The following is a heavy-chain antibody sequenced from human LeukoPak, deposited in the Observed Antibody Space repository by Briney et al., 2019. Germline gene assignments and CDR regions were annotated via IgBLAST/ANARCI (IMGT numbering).Heavy chain of an antibody. J-gene: IGHJ3*02. Sequence: PGGSLRLSCAASGFTVSSNYMSWVRQAPGKGLEWVSVIYSGGSTYYADSVKGRFTISRDNSKNTLYLQMNSLRAEDTAVYYCASERYCSGGSCYGDAFDIWGQGTMVTVSS. CDR3: ASERYCSGGSCYGDAFDI. V-gene: IGHV3-53*01. CDR1: GFTVSSNY. D-gene: IGHD2-15*01. CDR2: IYSGGST.